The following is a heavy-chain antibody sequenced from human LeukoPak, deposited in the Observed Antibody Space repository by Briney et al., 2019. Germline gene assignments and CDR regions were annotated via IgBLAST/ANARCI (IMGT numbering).Heavy chain of an antibody. J-gene: IGHJ4*02. CDR1: GGSISSSNW. V-gene: IGHV4-4*02. CDR3: ARDQHGSGSTYYFDY. D-gene: IGHD3-10*01. CDR2: IYHSGST. Sequence: SGTLSLTCAVSGGSISSSNWWSWVRQPPGKGLEWIGEIYHSGSTNYNPSLKSRVTISVDKSKNQFSLKLSSVTAADTAVYYCARDQHGSGSTYYFDYWGQGTLVTVSS.